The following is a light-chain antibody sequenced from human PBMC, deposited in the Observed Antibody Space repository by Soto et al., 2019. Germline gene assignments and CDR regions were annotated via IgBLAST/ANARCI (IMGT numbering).Light chain of an antibody. CDR1: QSVSRH. CDR3: QKRDYYIT. J-gene: IGKJ5*01. CDR2: DAS. V-gene: IGKV3-11*01. Sequence: EIVLTQSPATLSLSPGERATLSCRASQSVSRHLAWYQQKPGQAPRLLIYDASSRVTGIPARFSGSGSGTDFTLTISRLEPEDFAVYYCQKRDYYITFGQGTRLEIE.